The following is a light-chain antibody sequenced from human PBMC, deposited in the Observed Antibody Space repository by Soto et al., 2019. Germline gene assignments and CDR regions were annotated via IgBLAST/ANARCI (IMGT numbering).Light chain of an antibody. J-gene: IGLJ1*01. V-gene: IGLV2-8*01. CDR3: KSYAGSNTYV. CDR2: EVV. Sequence: QSVLTQPPSASLSPGQSVTISCTGTKNDIGLYDFVSWYQHHPGKAPRLIIYEVVQRPSGVPDRFSGSKSGNTASLTVSGLQAADEADYFCKSYAGSNTYVFGSGTKVTVL. CDR1: KNDIGLYDF.